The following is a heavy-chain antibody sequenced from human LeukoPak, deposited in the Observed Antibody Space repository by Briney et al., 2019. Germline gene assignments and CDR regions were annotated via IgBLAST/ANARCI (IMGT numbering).Heavy chain of an antibody. V-gene: IGHV1-69*01. Sequence: SVKVSCKASGGTFSSYAISWVQQAPGQGLEWMGGITPMFGTANYAQKFQGRVTITADESTSTAYMELSSLRSEDTAVYYCAVGANGIFDYWGQGTLVTVSS. CDR1: GGTFSSYA. J-gene: IGHJ4*02. CDR3: AVGANGIFDY. D-gene: IGHD1-26*01. CDR2: ITPMFGTA.